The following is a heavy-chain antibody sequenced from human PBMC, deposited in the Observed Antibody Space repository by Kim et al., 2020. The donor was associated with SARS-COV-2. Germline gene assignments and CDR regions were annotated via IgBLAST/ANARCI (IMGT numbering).Heavy chain of an antibody. V-gene: IGHV4-59*13. CDR2: IYYSGST. D-gene: IGHD3-3*01. J-gene: IGHJ5*02. CDR1: GGSISSYY. CDR3: ARARRDRITTDGGWFDP. Sequence: SETLSLTCTVSGGSISSYYWSWIRQPPGKGLEWIGYIYYSGSTNYNPSLKSRVTISVDTSKNQFSLKLSSVTAADTAVYYCARARRDRITTDGGWFDPWGQGTPVTVSS.